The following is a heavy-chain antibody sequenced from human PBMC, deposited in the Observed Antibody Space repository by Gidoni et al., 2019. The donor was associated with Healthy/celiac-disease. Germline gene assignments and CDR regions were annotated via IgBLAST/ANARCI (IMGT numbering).Heavy chain of an antibody. CDR2: INPSGGST. Sequence: MGIINPSGGSTSYAQKFQGRVTMTRDTSTSTVYMELSSLRSEDTAVYYCAREGDYYDSSGYYGYWGQGTLVTVSS. CDR3: AREGDYYDSSGYYGY. V-gene: IGHV1-46*01. D-gene: IGHD3-22*01. J-gene: IGHJ4*02.